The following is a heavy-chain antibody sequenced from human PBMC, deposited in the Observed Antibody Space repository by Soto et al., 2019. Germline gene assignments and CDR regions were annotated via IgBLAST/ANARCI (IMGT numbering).Heavy chain of an antibody. V-gene: IGHV3-23*01. CDR2: LSGGGAT. D-gene: IGHD6-19*01. CDR3: AKGSVNRRPYYFDY. CDR1: GFTFNTYV. J-gene: IGHJ4*02. Sequence: GGPLRLSCAASGFTFNTYVMSWVRLAPGKGLGWISALSGGGATYYADSVKGRFTISRDNSKNTLYLQMDSQTVEDTAAYYCAKGSVNRRPYYFDYWCQGTLVTGSS.